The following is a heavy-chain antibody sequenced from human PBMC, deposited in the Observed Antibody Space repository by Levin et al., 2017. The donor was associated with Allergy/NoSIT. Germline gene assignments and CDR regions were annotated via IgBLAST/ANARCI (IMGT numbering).Heavy chain of an antibody. CDR3: VKGAYSSSWYWFDP. CDR1: GFTFSSYA. D-gene: IGHD6-13*01. V-gene: IGHV3-64D*06. J-gene: IGHJ5*02. Sequence: QLGESLKISCSASGFTFSSYAMHWVRQAPGKGLEYVSAISSNGGSTYYADSVKGRFTISRDNSKNTLYLQMSSLRAEDTAVYYCVKGAYSSSWYWFDPWGQGTLVTVSS. CDR2: ISSNGGST.